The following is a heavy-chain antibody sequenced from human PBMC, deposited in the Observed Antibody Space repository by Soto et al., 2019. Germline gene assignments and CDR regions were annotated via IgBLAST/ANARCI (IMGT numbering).Heavy chain of an antibody. CDR3: ARASGLTVSYGMDV. V-gene: IGHV4-59*07. D-gene: IGHD3-3*01. CDR2: IYYSGSS. CDR1: GGCISSYY. J-gene: IGHJ6*02. Sequence: PDTLSRTXTVSGGCISSYYWTWIPQPPGKGLEWIGYIYYSGSSNYNPSLKSRVTISVDTSKNQFSLSLSSVTAADTAVHYCARASGLTVSYGMDVWGQGTTVTVSS.